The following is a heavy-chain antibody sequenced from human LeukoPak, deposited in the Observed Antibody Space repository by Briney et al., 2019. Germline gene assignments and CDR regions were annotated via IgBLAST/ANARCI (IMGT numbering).Heavy chain of an antibody. D-gene: IGHD2-21*02. CDR3: ARGGACGGDCYFFDY. CDR1: GFTFSSYG. Sequence: GGSLRLSCAASGFTFSSYGMHWVRQAPGKGLEWVAVIWYDGSNKYYADSVKGRFTISRDNSKNTLYLQMNSRRAEDTAVYYCARGGACGGDCYFFDYWGQGTLVTVSS. J-gene: IGHJ4*02. CDR2: IWYDGSNK. V-gene: IGHV3-33*01.